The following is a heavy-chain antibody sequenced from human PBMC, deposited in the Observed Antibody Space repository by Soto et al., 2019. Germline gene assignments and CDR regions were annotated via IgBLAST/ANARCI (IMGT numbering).Heavy chain of an antibody. CDR1: GGTFSSYA. Sequence: GASVKVSCKASGGTFSSYAISWVRQAPGQGLEWMGGIIPIFGTANYAQKFQGRVTITADKSTSTAYVELSSLRSEDTAVYYCARGSGYDYGTGYYYGMDVWGQGTTVTVSS. CDR3: ARGSGYDYGTGYYYGMDV. J-gene: IGHJ6*02. D-gene: IGHD5-12*01. V-gene: IGHV1-69*06. CDR2: IIPIFGTA.